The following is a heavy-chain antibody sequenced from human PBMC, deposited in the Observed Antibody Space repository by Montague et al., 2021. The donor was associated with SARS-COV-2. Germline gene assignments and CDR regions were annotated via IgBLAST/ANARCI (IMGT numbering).Heavy chain of an antibody. J-gene: IGHJ3*02. CDR2: TCYRSEWYF. CDR3: ARYSYSGTYFGLNDAFVI. D-gene: IGHD1-26*01. V-gene: IGHV6-1*01. CDR1: GDSVSSNNAA. Sequence: YAISGDSVSSNNAAWNWIRQSPSRGLEWLGRTCYRSEWYFDYAISLRGRITINPDTSKNQFSLQLDSVTLDDTAVYYCARYSYSGTYFGLNDAFVIWGQGTLVTVSS.